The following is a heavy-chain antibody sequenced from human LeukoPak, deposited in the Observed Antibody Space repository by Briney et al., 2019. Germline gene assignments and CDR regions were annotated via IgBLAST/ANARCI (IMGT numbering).Heavy chain of an antibody. CDR3: ARDRAEYLRPDAFDI. V-gene: IGHV1-69*05. CDR1: GGTFSSYA. Sequence: SVKVSCKASGGTFSSYAISWVRQAPGQGLEWMGRIIPIFGTANYAQKFQGRVTVTTDESTSTAYMELSSLRSEDTAVYYCARDRAEYLRPDAFDIWGQGTMVTVSS. D-gene: IGHD6-6*01. CDR2: IIPIFGTA. J-gene: IGHJ3*02.